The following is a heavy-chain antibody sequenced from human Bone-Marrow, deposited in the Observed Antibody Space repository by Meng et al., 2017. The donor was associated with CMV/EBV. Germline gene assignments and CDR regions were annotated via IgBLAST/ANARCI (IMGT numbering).Heavy chain of an antibody. CDR1: GFTFSNYD. J-gene: IGHJ1*01. D-gene: IGHD3-10*01. CDR3: AKSQLSISLVRGVILF. CDR2: MRGTGGST. V-gene: IGHV3-23*01. Sequence: GESLKISCAASGFTFSNYDMSWVRQAPGKGLKWVSAMRGTGGSTYYADSVKGRFTISRDNSKNTLYLQMNSLRAEDTAIYYCAKSQLSISLVRGVILFWGHGTLVTVSS.